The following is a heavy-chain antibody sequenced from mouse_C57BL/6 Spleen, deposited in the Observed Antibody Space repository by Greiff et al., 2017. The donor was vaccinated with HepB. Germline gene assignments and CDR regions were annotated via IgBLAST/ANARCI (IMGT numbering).Heavy chain of an antibody. CDR1: GYAFSSSW. J-gene: IGHJ2*01. Sequence: QVQLQQSGPELVKPGASVKISCKASGYAFSSSWMNWVKQRPGKGLEWIGRIYPGDGDTNYNGKFKGKATLTADKSSSTAYMQLSSLTSEDSAVYFCASLYYGNYDWGQGTTLTVSS. CDR3: ASLYYGNYD. D-gene: IGHD2-1*01. CDR2: IYPGDGDT. V-gene: IGHV1-82*01.